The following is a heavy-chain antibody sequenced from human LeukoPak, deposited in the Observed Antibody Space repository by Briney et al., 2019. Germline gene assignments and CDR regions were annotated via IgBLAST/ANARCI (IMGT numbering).Heavy chain of an antibody. CDR2: IYHSGST. CDR3: ARGPFRYFDWEYYFDY. J-gene: IGHJ4*02. V-gene: IGHV4-4*02. D-gene: IGHD3-9*01. CDR1: GFTFNNYAM. Sequence: GSLRLSCAASGFTFNNYAMSWVRQAPGKGLEWIGEIYHSGSTNYNPSLKSRVTISVDKSKNQFSLKLSSVTAADTAVYYCARGPFRYFDWEYYFDYWGQGTLVTVSS.